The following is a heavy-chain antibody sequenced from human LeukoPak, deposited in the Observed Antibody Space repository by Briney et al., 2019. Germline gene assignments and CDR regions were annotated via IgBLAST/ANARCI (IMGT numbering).Heavy chain of an antibody. CDR2: IYYSGST. CDR3: ARPLPSRITMVRGGYAFDI. D-gene: IGHD3-10*01. Sequence: SETLSLTCTVSGGSISSSSYYWGWIRQPPGKGLEWIGSIYYSGSTYYNPSPKSRVTISVDTSKNQFSLKLSSVTAADTAVYYCARPLPSRITMVRGGYAFDIWGQGTMVTVSS. CDR1: GGSISSSSYY. J-gene: IGHJ3*02. V-gene: IGHV4-39*01.